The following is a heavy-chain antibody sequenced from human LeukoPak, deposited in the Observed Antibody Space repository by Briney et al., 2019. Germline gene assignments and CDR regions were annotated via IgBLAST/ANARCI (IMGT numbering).Heavy chain of an antibody. J-gene: IGHJ4*02. D-gene: IGHD1-26*01. Sequence: PSETLSLTCTVSSGSISSYYWSWIRQPAGKGLEWIGRIYSSGSTNYNPSLKSRVTISVDTSKNQFSLKLSSVTAADTAVYYCARGPISGSYWGYFDYWGQGTLVTVSS. CDR2: IYSSGST. V-gene: IGHV4-4*07. CDR3: ARGPISGSYWGYFDY. CDR1: SGSISSYY.